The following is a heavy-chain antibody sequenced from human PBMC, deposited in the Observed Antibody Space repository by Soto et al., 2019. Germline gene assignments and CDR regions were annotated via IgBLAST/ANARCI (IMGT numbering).Heavy chain of an antibody. Sequence: QVQLVESRGGVVQPGRSLRLSCAASGFTFSSYGMHWVRQAPGKGLEWVAVIWYDGSNKYYADSVKGRFTISRDNSKNTLYLQMNSLRAEDTAVYYCARGPPHITIFGVLRCFDPWGQGTLVTVSS. CDR2: IWYDGSNK. CDR3: ARGPPHITIFGVLRCFDP. J-gene: IGHJ5*02. V-gene: IGHV3-33*01. CDR1: GFTFSSYG. D-gene: IGHD3-3*01.